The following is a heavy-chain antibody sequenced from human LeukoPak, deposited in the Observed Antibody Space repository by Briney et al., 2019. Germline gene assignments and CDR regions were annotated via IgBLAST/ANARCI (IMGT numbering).Heavy chain of an antibody. V-gene: IGHV3-33*01. J-gene: IGHJ4*02. Sequence: GGSLRLSCAASGFTFRNHGMHWVRQAPSKGLEWVAVIWYDGSNEYYADSVKGRFTISRDNSKNTLHLQMNSLRAEDTAVYYCARVQVGATLDYWGQGTLVTVSS. CDR2: IWYDGSNE. CDR1: GFTFRNHG. D-gene: IGHD1-26*01. CDR3: ARVQVGATLDY.